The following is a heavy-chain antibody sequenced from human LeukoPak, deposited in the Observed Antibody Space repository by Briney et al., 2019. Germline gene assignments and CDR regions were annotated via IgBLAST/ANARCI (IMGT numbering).Heavy chain of an antibody. V-gene: IGHV4-31*03. Sequence: SQTLSLTCTVSGGSISSGGYYWSWIRQHRGQGLEWIGYIYYSGSTYYNPSLKSRVSILLDTSKNQFSLKLSSVTAADTAVYYCATYNRDGYNFAFQHWGQGTLVTVSS. D-gene: IGHD5-24*01. J-gene: IGHJ1*01. CDR3: ATYNRDGYNFAFQH. CDR2: IYYSGST. CDR1: GGSISSGGYY.